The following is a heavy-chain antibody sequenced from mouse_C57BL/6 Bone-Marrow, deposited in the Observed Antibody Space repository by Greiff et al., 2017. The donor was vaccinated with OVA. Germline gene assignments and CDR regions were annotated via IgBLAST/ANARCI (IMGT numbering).Heavy chain of an antibody. CDR1: GFTFSNYW. Sequence: EVQRVESGGGLVQPGGSMKLSCVASGFTFSNYWMNWVRQSPEKGLEWVAQIRLKSDNYATHYAESVKGRFTISRDDSKSSVYLQMNNLRAEDTGIYYCTPAQRGARGDYWGQGTTLTVSS. D-gene: IGHD3-1*01. V-gene: IGHV6-3*01. J-gene: IGHJ2*01. CDR3: TPAQRGARGDY. CDR2: IRLKSDNYAT.